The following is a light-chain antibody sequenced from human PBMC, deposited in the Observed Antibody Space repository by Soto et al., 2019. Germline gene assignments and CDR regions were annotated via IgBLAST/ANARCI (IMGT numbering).Light chain of an antibody. CDR2: KAS. CDR3: QQYNNWPPRT. V-gene: IGKV1-5*03. J-gene: IGKJ1*01. Sequence: DIQMTQSPSTLSASVGDRVTITCRASQSISSWLAWYQQKPGKAPKLLIYKASSLESGVPSRFSGSGSGTEFTLTISSLQPDDFATYYCQQYNNWPPRTFGPGTKVEIK. CDR1: QSISSW.